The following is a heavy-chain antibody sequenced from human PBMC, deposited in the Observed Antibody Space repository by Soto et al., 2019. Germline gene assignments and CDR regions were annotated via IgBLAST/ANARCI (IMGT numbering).Heavy chain of an antibody. CDR3: ATGGSAFSSSWYDAFDI. CDR2: FDPEDGET. D-gene: IGHD6-13*01. J-gene: IGHJ3*02. V-gene: IGHV1-24*01. Sequence: ASVKVSCKVSGYTLTELSMHWVRQAPGKGLEWMGGFDPEDGETIYAQKFQGRVTMTEDTSTDTAYMELSGLRSEDTAVYYCATGGSAFSSSWYDAFDIWGQGTMVTVSS. CDR1: GYTLTELS.